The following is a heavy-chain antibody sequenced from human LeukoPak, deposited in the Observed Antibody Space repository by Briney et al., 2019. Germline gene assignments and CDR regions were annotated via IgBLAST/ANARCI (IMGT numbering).Heavy chain of an antibody. J-gene: IGHJ3*02. V-gene: IGHV3-33*06. CDR1: GFIFSSYG. CDR2: IWSDGSNR. Sequence: GGSLRLSCAAAGFIFSSYGMHWVRQAPGKGPEWVAVIWSDGSNRYYADSVNGRFTFSIDNSKNTLSLQMNSLRGEDTAVYYCVKERGPFDAFDIWGPGTRVTVSS. CDR3: VKERGPFDAFDI.